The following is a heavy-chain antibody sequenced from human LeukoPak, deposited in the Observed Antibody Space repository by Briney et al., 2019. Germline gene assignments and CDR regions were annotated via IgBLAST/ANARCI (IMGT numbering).Heavy chain of an antibody. V-gene: IGHV1-8*01. CDR2: VNPNSGNT. J-gene: IGHJ4*02. D-gene: IGHD2-2*02. CDR3: ARGTPYCTSASCYNY. CDR1: GCDFSSFD. Sequence: ASVKVSCKASGCDFSSFDVNWVRQAPGQGLEWMGWVNPNSGNTGYAQKFQGRLTMTRDTSINTAYMELGNLGSEDTAIYYCARGTPYCTSASCYNYWGQGSLVTVSP.